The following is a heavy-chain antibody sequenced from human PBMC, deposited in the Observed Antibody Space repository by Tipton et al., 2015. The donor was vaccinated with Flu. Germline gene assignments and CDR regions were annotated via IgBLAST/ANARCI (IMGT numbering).Heavy chain of an antibody. D-gene: IGHD1-1*01. CDR3: ARDTGMGRTKVALDP. CDR1: GFRFSAYS. V-gene: IGHV3-21*06. Sequence: SLRLTCVVSGFRFSAYSMNWVRQAPGKGLEWVSFINGGSRYMYYADSVKGRFTVSRDNAKNSVSLQMNSLREEDTAVYFCARDTGMGRTKVALDPWGHGTLVTVSS. J-gene: IGHJ5*02. CDR2: INGGSRYM.